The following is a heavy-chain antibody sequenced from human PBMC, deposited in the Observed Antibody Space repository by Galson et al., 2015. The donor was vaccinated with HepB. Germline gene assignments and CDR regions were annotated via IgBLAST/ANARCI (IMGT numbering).Heavy chain of an antibody. CDR1: EDSVSSNSVA. D-gene: IGHD2-8*02. CDR3: ARTDCTGGICARPFDY. CDR2: TYYRSRWYN. Sequence: CAISEDSVSSNSVAWDWIRQSPSRGLEWLARTYYRSRWYNDHAVSVKSRVTINPDTSKNQFSLQLNSVTPEDTAVYYCARTDCTGGICARPFDYWGQGILVTVSS. V-gene: IGHV6-1*01. J-gene: IGHJ4*02.